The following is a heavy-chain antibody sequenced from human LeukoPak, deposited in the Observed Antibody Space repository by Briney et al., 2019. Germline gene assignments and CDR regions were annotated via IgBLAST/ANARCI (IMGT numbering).Heavy chain of an antibody. CDR1: GFTVSSNY. Sequence: PGGSLRLSCAASGFTVSSNYMSWVRQAPGKGLEWVSVIYSGGSTYYADSVKGRFTISRDNSKNTLYLQMNSLRAEDTAVYYCARVWFGESFFDYWGQGTPVTVSS. J-gene: IGHJ4*02. CDR2: IYSGGST. CDR3: ARVWFGESFFDY. V-gene: IGHV3-53*01. D-gene: IGHD3-10*01.